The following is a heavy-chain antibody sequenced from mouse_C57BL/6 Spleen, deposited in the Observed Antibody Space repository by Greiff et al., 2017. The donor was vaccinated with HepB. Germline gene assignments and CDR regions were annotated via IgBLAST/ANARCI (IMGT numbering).Heavy chain of an antibody. D-gene: IGHD1-1*01. CDR2: INPNNGGT. J-gene: IGHJ2*01. CDR3: ARRGHYYGSSYYFDY. Sequence: EVQLQQSGPELVKPGASMKIPCKASGYTFTDYNMDWVKQSHGKSLEWIGDINPNNGGTIYNQKFKGKATLTVDKSSSTAYMELRSLTSEDTAVYYGARRGHYYGSSYYFDYGGQGTTLTVSS. CDR1: GYTFTDYN. V-gene: IGHV1-18*01.